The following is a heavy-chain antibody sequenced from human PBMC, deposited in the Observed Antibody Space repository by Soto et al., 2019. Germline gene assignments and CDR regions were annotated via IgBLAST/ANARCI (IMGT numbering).Heavy chain of an antibody. CDR3: AAREPRFGELLTTSDY. D-gene: IGHD3-10*01. J-gene: IGHJ4*02. CDR1: GFTFSSYA. V-gene: IGHV3-23*01. CDR2: ISGSGGST. Sequence: PGGSLRLSCAASGFTFSSYAMSWVRQAPGKGLEWVSAISGSGGSTYYADSVKGRFTISRDNSKNTLYLQMNSLRAEDTAVYYCAAREPRFGELLTTSDYWGQGTLVTVSS.